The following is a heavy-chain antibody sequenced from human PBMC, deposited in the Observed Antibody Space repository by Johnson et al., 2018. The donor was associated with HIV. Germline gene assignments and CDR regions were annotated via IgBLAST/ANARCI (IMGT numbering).Heavy chain of an antibody. CDR2: ISGSGGST. Sequence: VQLVESGGCLVQPGGSLRLSCAASGFTFSSYAMSWVRQAPGKGLEWVSAISGSGGSTYYADSVKGRVTISRDNSKNTLYLQMNSLRAEDTAVYYCARASSIAARGADAFDIWGQGTMVTVSS. CDR1: GFTFSSYA. D-gene: IGHD6-6*01. V-gene: IGHV3-23*04. J-gene: IGHJ3*02. CDR3: ARASSIAARGADAFDI.